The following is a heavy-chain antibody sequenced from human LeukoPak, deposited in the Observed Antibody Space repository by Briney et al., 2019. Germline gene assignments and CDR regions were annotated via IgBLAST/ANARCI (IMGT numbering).Heavy chain of an antibody. CDR3: GWFKEKTWFDP. V-gene: IGHV4-30-4*07. D-gene: IGHD3-9*01. CDR2: IYHSGST. Sequence: SETLSLTCAVSGVSISRGGYSWSWIRQPPGKGLEWIGYIYHSGSTNYNPSLKSRLTISVDTSNNQFSLRLSSVTAADTAVYSSGWFKEKTWFDPWGQGALVTVSS. J-gene: IGHJ5*02. CDR1: GVSISRGGYS.